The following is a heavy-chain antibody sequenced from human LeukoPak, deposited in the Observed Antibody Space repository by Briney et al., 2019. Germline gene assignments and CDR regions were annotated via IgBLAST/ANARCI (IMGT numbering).Heavy chain of an antibody. CDR1: GYTFTSYD. D-gene: IGHD2-15*01. CDR2: VNPNSGHT. V-gene: IGHV1-8*01. CDR3: ARGAPGSYCSGGSCPYFDY. J-gene: IGHJ4*02. Sequence: ASVKVSCKASGYTFTSYDVNWVRHATGQGLEWMGWVNPNSGHTGYAQKFQGRVTMTTNTSISTAYMELSSLRSEDTAVYYCARGAPGSYCSGGSCPYFDYWGQGTLVSVSS.